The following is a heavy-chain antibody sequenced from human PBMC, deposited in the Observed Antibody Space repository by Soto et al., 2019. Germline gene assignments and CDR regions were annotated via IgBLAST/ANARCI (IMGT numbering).Heavy chain of an antibody. CDR1: GYTFTSYA. Sequence: ASVKVSCKASGYTFTSYAMHWVRQAPGQRLEWMGWINAGNGNTKYSQKFQGRVTITRDTSASTAYMELSSLRSEDTAVYYCAKHHGTYYDYIWGSPPDFDYWGQGTLVTVSS. CDR3: AKHHGTYYDYIWGSPPDFDY. J-gene: IGHJ4*02. V-gene: IGHV1-3*01. CDR2: INAGNGNT. D-gene: IGHD3-16*01.